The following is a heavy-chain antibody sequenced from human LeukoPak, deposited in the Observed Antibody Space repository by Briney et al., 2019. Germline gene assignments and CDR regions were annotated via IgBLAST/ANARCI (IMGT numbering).Heavy chain of an antibody. D-gene: IGHD4-17*01. CDR2: INNSGST. CDR1: GGSFSGYY. V-gene: IGHV4-34*01. CDR3: ARHMTTVTFNWFDP. Sequence: SETLSLTCAVYGGSFSGYYWSWVRHPPGEGLVWIGEINNSGSTNYNQSLKSRVTISVDTSKNQFSLKLSSVTAADTAVYYCARHMTTVTFNWFDPWGQGTLVTVSS. J-gene: IGHJ5*02.